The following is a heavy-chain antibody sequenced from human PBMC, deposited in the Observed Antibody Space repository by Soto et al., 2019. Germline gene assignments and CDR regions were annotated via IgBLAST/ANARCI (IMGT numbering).Heavy chain of an antibody. CDR1: GYTFTSNG. CDR2: ISAYNGKT. V-gene: IGHV1-18*01. J-gene: IGHJ5*02. Sequence: QVQLEQSGAEVKKPGASVKVSCKASGYTFTSNGITWVRQAPGQGLEWMGGISAYNGKTNYAQKFHDRITLTTDTSTSTAYMELRSLRSDDTAIYYCARDNNYFDPWGQGTLVTVSS. CDR3: ARDNNYFDP.